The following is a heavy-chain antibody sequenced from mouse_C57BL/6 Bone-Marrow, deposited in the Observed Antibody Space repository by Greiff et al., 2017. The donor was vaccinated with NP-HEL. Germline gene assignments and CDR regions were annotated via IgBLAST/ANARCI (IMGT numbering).Heavy chain of an antibody. Sequence: VQLQQSGAELARPGASVKLSCKASGYTFTSYGISWVKQRTGQGLEWIGEIYPRSGNTYYNEKFKGTATLTADKSSSTAYMELRSLTSEDSAVYFCARSYYYGSSYDYAMDYWGQGTSVTVSS. V-gene: IGHV1-81*01. CDR1: GYTFTSYG. J-gene: IGHJ4*01. CDR2: IYPRSGNT. CDR3: ARSYYYGSSYDYAMDY. D-gene: IGHD1-1*01.